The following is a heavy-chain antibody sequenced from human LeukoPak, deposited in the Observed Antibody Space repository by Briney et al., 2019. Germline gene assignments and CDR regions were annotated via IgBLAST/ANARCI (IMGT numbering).Heavy chain of an antibody. Sequence: GASVKVSCNASGYTFTSYGISWVRQAPGQGLEWMGWISAYNGNTNYAQKLQGRVTMTTDTSTSTAYMELRSLRSDDTAVYYCARDRRDILTGYSHPDFDYWGQGTLVTVSS. V-gene: IGHV1-18*01. D-gene: IGHD3-9*01. CDR1: GYTFTSYG. CDR2: ISAYNGNT. J-gene: IGHJ4*02. CDR3: ARDRRDILTGYSHPDFDY.